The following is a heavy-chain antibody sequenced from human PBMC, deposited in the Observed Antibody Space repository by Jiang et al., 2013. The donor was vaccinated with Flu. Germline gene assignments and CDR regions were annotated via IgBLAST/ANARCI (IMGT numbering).Heavy chain of an antibody. CDR2: LIPIFGTT. Sequence: GDTFSYAFSWVRQAPGQGLEWMGGLIPIFGTTNYAQKFQGRVTITADASTSTVYMELSGLRSEDTATYYCAREGTGYSSSWYDYWGQGTLVTVSS. D-gene: IGHD6-13*01. J-gene: IGHJ4*02. CDR1: GDTFSYA. CDR3: AREGTGYSSSWYDY. V-gene: IGHV1-69*01.